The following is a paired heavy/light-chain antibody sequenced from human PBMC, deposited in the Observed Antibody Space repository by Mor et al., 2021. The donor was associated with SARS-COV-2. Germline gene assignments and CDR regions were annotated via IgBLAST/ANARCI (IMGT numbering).Heavy chain of an antibody. CDR2: ISGSGSST. J-gene: IGHJ3*02. D-gene: IGHD3-9*01. CDR3: AKFDTTSYYSAFDI. V-gene: IGHV3-23*01. CDR1: GFTFSSYA. Sequence: EVQLLESGGGLVQPGGGSLRLSCAASGFTFSSYAMSWVRQAPGKGLEWVSAISGSGSSTFYADSVQGRFTISRDNSRNTLFLQMNSLRAEDTAVYYCAKFDTTSYYSAFDIWGQGTLVTVSS.
Light chain of an antibody. CDR1: QSISTY. CDR2: AAS. J-gene: IGKJ2*01. CDR3: QQSYSTPHT. Sequence: DIQMTQSPSSLSASVGDRVTITCRASQSISTYLNWYQHKLGKAPKLLIYAASSLQSGVPSRFSGSGSGTDFTLTISSLQPEDFATYYCQQSYSTPHTFGQGTKLEIK. V-gene: IGKV1-39*01.